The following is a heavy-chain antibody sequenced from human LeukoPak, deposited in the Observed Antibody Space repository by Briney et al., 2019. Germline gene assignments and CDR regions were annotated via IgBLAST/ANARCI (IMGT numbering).Heavy chain of an antibody. D-gene: IGHD1-26*01. CDR1: GFTFSSYW. CDR3: AKYSGSSPFDY. CDR2: IKQDGSEK. V-gene: IGHV3-7*01. Sequence: GGSLRLSCAASGFTFSSYWMSWVRQVPGKGLEWVANIKQDGSEKYYVDSVKGRFTISRDNSKNTLYLQMNSLRAEDTAVYYCAKYSGSSPFDYWGQGTLVTVSS. J-gene: IGHJ4*02.